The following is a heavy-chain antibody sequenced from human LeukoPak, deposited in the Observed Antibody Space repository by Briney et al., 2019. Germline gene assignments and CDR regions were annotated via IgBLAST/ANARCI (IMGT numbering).Heavy chain of an antibody. Sequence: SETLSLTCAVYGGSFSGYYWSWIRQPPGKGLEWIGEINHSGSTNYNPSLKSRVTISVDTSKNQFSLQLNSVTPEDTAVYYCAREQWLVTGNFDYWGQGTLVTVSS. CDR1: GGSFSGYY. CDR2: INHSGST. CDR3: AREQWLVTGNFDY. J-gene: IGHJ4*02. V-gene: IGHV4-34*01. D-gene: IGHD6-19*01.